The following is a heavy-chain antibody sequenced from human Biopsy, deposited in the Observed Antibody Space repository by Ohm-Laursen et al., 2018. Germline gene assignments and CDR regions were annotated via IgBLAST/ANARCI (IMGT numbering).Heavy chain of an antibody. CDR2: IYYTGST. CDR3: ARDSRGGHLNTTLITGKNLDS. V-gene: IGHV4-59*01. Sequence: SDTLSLTCTVSRDSISNYYWTWIRQSPGKGLEWIGYIYYTGSTNYNPSVKSRVTISVDTSKNQFSLKLNSVTAAGTAVYFCARDSRGGHLNTTLITGKNLDSWGQGTLVTVSS. CDR1: RDSISNYY. D-gene: IGHD3-16*01. J-gene: IGHJ4*02.